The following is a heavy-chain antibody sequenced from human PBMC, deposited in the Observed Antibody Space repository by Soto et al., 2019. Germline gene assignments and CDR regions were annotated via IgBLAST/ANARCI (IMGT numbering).Heavy chain of an antibody. CDR1: GGSISSGGYY. V-gene: IGHV4-31*03. Sequence: SETLSLTCTVSGGSISSGGYYWSWIRQHPGKGLEWIGYINYIGSAYYHPSLKSRVTISVDTSKNQFSLKLNSVTAADTAVYYCARDLWGYCGTDCYPLDVWGQGTTVTVSS. J-gene: IGHJ6*02. D-gene: IGHD2-21*02. CDR2: INYIGSA. CDR3: ARDLWGYCGTDCYPLDV.